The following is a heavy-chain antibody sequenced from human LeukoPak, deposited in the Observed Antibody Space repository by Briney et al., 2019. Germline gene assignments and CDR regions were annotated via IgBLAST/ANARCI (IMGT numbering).Heavy chain of an antibody. J-gene: IGHJ4*02. CDR3: ARLLSGSYYFDY. V-gene: IGHV3-21*01. CDR1: GFTFSTYN. Sequence: GGSLRLSCAASGFTFSTYNMNWVRQAPGKGLEWVSSISSSRNYIFYADSVKGRLTISRDNAKNSLYLQMNSLRVEDTAVYYCARLLSGSYYFDYWGQGTLVTVSS. D-gene: IGHD2-15*01. CDR2: ISSSRNYI.